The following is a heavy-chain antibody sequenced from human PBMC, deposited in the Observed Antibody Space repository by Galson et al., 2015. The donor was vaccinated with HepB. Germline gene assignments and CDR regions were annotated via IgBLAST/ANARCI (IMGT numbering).Heavy chain of an antibody. CDR1: GFTFSSYS. V-gene: IGHV3-21*01. D-gene: IGHD3-16*01. J-gene: IGHJ4*02. Sequence: SLRLSCAASGFTFSSYSMNWVRQAPGKGLGWVSSISSSSSYIYYADSVKGRFTISRDNAKNSLYLQMNSLRAEDTAVYYCARDLMITFGGVVDYWGQGTLVTVSS. CDR3: ARDLMITFGGVVDY. CDR2: ISSSSSYI.